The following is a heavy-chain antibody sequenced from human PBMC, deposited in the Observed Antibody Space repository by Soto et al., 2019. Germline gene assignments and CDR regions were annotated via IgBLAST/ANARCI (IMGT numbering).Heavy chain of an antibody. J-gene: IGHJ4*02. CDR3: ARQGTSRGSDYAAFDF. CDR2: IHPGASDI. V-gene: IGHV5-51*01. Sequence: PRESLKISCQASGYTFIYFWVAWVRQVPGKGLEWMGVIHPGASDIRYSPSFEGHVTISADKSTNTAYLQWSSLEAADTAIYYCARQGTSRGSDYAAFDFWGPGTLVTVSS. D-gene: IGHD3-10*01. CDR1: GYTFIYFW.